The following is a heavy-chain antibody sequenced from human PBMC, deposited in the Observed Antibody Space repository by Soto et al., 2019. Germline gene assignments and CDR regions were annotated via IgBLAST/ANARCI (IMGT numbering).Heavy chain of an antibody. V-gene: IGHV5-10-1*01. Sequence: VSKKVRSNGSEYNSITHWSSWILQMPGKGLEWIGRIDPTDSYTNYSPSFQGHVTITADKSISTAYLQWSSLKASDTAIYYCARLYSGTFSFDYWGRGALVTVSS. CDR2: IDPTDSYT. J-gene: IGHJ4*02. CDR3: ARLYSGTFSFDY. D-gene: IGHD1-26*01. CDR1: EYNSITHW.